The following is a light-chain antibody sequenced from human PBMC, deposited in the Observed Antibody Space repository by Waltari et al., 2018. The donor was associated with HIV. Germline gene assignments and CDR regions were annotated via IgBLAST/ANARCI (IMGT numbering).Light chain of an antibody. Sequence: DIQLTPSPSSLSASVGDVVTITCRSSHAISTSVNWYQQKPGKAPKILISSASSVQSGVPSRFSASGSGTDVTLTISNLQPDDYATYYCQQSYSSPLTFGPGTEVDVK. CDR1: HAISTS. J-gene: IGKJ3*01. CDR3: QQSYSSPLT. V-gene: IGKV1-39*01. CDR2: SAS.